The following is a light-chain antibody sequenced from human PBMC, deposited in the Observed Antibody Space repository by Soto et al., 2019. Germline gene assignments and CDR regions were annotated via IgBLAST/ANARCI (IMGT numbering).Light chain of an antibody. J-gene: IGLJ3*02. CDR3: ATWDANLRGWV. V-gene: IGLV1-47*01. CDR2: KND. CDR1: SSNIGRNY. Sequence: QSVLSQPPSASGTPGQRITISCSGSSSNIGRNYVYWYQQLPGTAPKLLIFKNDQRPSGVPDRFSGSKSGTLASLAIGGLRPEDEADYYCATWDANLRGWVFGGGTKLTVL.